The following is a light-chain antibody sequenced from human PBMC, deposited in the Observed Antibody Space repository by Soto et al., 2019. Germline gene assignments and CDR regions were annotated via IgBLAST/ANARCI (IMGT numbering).Light chain of an antibody. Sequence: DIQMTQSPSSLSASVGDRVTITCRASQGISNYLAWYQQKSGQVPKLLIYGASTLQSGVPSRFSGSGSGTDFTVTISSLQPEDVATYYCLKHDSIPRTFGLGTRVEI. CDR2: GAS. V-gene: IGKV1-27*01. CDR3: LKHDSIPRT. CDR1: QGISNY. J-gene: IGKJ1*01.